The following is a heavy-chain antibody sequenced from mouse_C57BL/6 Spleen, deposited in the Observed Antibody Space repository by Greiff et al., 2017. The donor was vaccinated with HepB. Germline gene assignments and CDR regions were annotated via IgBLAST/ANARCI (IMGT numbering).Heavy chain of an antibody. Sequence: EVKLMESWGGLVKPGGSLKLSCAASGFTFSDYGMHWVRQAPEKGLEWVAYISSGSSTIYYADTVKGRFTISRDNAKNTLFLQMTSLRSEDTAMYYCARSPITTVVATDYFDYWGQGTTLTVSS. V-gene: IGHV5-17*01. CDR2: ISSGSSTI. D-gene: IGHD1-1*01. J-gene: IGHJ2*01. CDR1: GFTFSDYG. CDR3: ARSPITTVVATDYFDY.